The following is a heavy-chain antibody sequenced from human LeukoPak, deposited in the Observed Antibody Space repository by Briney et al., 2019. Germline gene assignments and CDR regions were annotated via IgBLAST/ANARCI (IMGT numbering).Heavy chain of an antibody. CDR2: IKQDGSEK. V-gene: IGHV3-7*01. J-gene: IGHJ5*01. CDR1: GFTFSSYW. CDR3: AKVTVAGKGLWFDS. Sequence: QPGGSLRLSCAASGFTFSSYWMSWVRQAPGKGLEWVANIKQDGSEKYYVDSVKGRFTISRDNAKNSLYLQMNSLRAEDTAVYYCAKVTVAGKGLWFDSWGQGTLVTVSS. D-gene: IGHD6-19*01.